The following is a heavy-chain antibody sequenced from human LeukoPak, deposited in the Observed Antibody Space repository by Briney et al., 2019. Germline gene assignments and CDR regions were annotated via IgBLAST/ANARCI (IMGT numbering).Heavy chain of an antibody. V-gene: IGHV3-23*01. Sequence: GGSLRLSCAASGFTFSSYAMSWVRQAPGKGLEWVSAISGSGGGTYYADSVKGRFTISRDNSKNTLYLQMNSLRAEDTAVYYCARVASAEYFQHWGQGTLVTVSS. J-gene: IGHJ1*01. D-gene: IGHD6-6*01. CDR3: ARVASAEYFQH. CDR2: ISGSGGGT. CDR1: GFTFSSYA.